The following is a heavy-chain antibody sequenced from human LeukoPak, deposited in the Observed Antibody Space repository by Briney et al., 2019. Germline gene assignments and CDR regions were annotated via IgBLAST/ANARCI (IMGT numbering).Heavy chain of an antibody. V-gene: IGHV4-59*01. CDR2: IHYSGDI. Sequence: KPSETLSLTCTVSGASISTSYWYWIRQPPGKGLEWIGYIHYSGDINYNPSLKSRVTISAYTSKNQLSLKLSSVTDADTAVYYCARGSRVGYCSNTSCYPYWYLDLWGRGTLVTVSS. CDR3: ARGSRVGYCSNTSCYPYWYLDL. D-gene: IGHD2-2*01. CDR1: GASISTSY. J-gene: IGHJ2*01.